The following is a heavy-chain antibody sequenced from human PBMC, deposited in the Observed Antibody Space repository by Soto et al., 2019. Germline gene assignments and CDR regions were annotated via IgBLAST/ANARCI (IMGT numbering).Heavy chain of an antibody. V-gene: IGHV3-30-3*01. Sequence: QVQLVESGGGVVQPGRSLRLSCAASGFTFSSYAMHWVRQAPCKGLEWVAVISYDGSNKYYADSVKGRFTISRDNSKNTLYLQMNSLRAEDTAVYYCARESEYSSSCDYWGQGTLVTVSS. D-gene: IGHD6-6*01. CDR3: ARESEYSSSCDY. CDR1: GFTFSSYA. J-gene: IGHJ4*02. CDR2: ISYDGSNK.